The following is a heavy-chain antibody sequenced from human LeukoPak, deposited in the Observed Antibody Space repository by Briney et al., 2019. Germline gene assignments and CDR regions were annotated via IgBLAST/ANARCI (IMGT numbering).Heavy chain of an antibody. CDR1: GFTFSSYW. D-gene: IGHD4-23*01. CDR3: ARDKYGGNSNAFDI. V-gene: IGHV3-74*01. Sequence: GGSLRLSCAASGFTFSSYWMHCVRQVPGKGLVWVARIGTDGSGTTYADYVQGRFTISRDNAKNTLFLQMNSLRAEDTAVYYCARDKYGGNSNAFDIWGQGTLVTVSS. CDR2: IGTDGSGT. J-gene: IGHJ3*02.